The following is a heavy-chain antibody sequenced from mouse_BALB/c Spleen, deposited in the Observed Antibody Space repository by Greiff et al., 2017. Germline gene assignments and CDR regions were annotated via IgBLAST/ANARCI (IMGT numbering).Heavy chain of an antibody. V-gene: IGHV2-9*02. D-gene: IGHD1-1*01. CDR1: GFSLTSYG. CDR2: IWAGGST. J-gene: IGHJ2*01. Sequence: VQLQQSGPGLVAPSQSLSITCTVSGFSLTSYGVHWVRQPPGKGLEWLGVIWAGGSTNYNSALMSRLSISKDNSKSQVFLKMNSLQTDDTAMYYCARDRDYGSSYVGYWGQGTTLTVSS. CDR3: ARDRDYGSSYVGY.